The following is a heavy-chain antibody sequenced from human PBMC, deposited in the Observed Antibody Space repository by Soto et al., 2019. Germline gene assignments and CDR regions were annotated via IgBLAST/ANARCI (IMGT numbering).Heavy chain of an antibody. J-gene: IGHJ4*02. CDR2: IKQDGSEK. V-gene: IGHV3-7*01. D-gene: IGHD2-2*03. CDR1: GFTFSSYW. Sequence: GGSLRLSCAASGFTFSSYWMSWVRQAPGKGLEWVANIKQDGSEKYYVDSVKGRFTISRDNAKNSLYLQMNSLRAEDTAVYYCARDWIGRRFRYFDYWGQGTLVTVSS. CDR3: ARDWIGRRFRYFDY.